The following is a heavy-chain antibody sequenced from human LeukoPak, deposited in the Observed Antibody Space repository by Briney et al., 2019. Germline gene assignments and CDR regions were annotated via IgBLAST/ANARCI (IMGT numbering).Heavy chain of an antibody. V-gene: IGHV3-74*01. CDR2: INSDGIST. D-gene: IGHD2-15*01. Sequence: GGSLRLSCAASGFTLRSYWMHWVRQSPGKGLVWVSRINSDGISTTYADSVKGRFTISRDNAKNTLFLQMNSLRAEDTAVYYCAKNKVVAGPPVDYWGQGTLVTVSS. J-gene: IGHJ4*02. CDR3: AKNKVVAGPPVDY. CDR1: GFTLRSYW.